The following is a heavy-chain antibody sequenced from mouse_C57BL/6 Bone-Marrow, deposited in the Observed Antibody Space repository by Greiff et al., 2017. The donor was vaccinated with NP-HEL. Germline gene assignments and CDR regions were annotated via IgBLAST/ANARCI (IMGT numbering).Heavy chain of an antibody. CDR3: ARDGSSDAGDY. Sequence: EVKLVESGGDLVKPGGSLKLSCAASGFTFSSYGMSWVRQTPDKRLEWVATISSGGSYTYYPDSVKGRFTISRDNAKNTLYLQMSSLKSEDTAMYYCARDGSSDAGDYWGQGTTLTVSS. D-gene: IGHD1-1*01. V-gene: IGHV5-6*01. CDR2: ISSGGSYT. J-gene: IGHJ2*01. CDR1: GFTFSSYG.